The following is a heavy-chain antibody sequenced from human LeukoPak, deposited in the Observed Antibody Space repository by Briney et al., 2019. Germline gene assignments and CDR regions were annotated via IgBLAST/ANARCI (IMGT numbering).Heavy chain of an antibody. D-gene: IGHD3-22*01. CDR2: IYYSGST. CDR3: ARQYSVYYDSSGYWDY. V-gene: IGHV4-39*01. Sequence: PSETLSLTCTVSGGSISSSSYYWGWIRQPPGKGLEWIGSIYYSGSTYYNPSLKSRVTISVDTSKNQFSLKLSSVTAADTAVYYCARQYSVYYDSSGYWDYWGQGTLVTVSS. CDR1: GGSISSSSYY. J-gene: IGHJ4*02.